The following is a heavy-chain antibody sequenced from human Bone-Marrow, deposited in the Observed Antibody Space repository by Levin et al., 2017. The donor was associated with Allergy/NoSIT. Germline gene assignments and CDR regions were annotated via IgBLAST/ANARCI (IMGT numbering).Heavy chain of an antibody. V-gene: IGHV3-66*01. CDR2: IYSGGST. J-gene: IGHJ4*02. D-gene: IGHD4-17*01. CDR1: GFTVSSNY. CDR3: ARDGRIRPDYGDYVRIFDY. Sequence: GGSLRLSCAASGFTVSSNYMSWVRQAPGKGLEWVSVIYSGGSTYYADSVKGRFTISRDNSKNTLYLQMNSLRAEDTAVYYCARDGRIRPDYGDYVRIFDYWGQGTLVTVSS.